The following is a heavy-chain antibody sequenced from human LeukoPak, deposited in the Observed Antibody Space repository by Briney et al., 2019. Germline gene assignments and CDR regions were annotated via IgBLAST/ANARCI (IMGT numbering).Heavy chain of an antibody. Sequence: GGSLRLSCAASGFTFSTYSMNWVRQAPGKRLEWVSYINPSSTTIYYADSVKGRFTISRDNAKNSLYLQMNSLRDEDTAVYYCARAQDPTILSYFDYWGQGTLVTVSS. CDR2: INPSSTTI. CDR1: GFTFSTYS. V-gene: IGHV3-48*02. J-gene: IGHJ4*02. CDR3: ARAQDPTILSYFDY. D-gene: IGHD5-24*01.